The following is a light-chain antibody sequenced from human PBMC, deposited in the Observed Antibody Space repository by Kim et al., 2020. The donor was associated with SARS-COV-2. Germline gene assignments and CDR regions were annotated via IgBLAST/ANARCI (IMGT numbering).Light chain of an antibody. V-gene: IGKV3-11*01. CDR3: QQRNNWPPAVT. CDR2: DAF. CDR1: QSIDIH. Sequence: SPGEGATLSCRASQSIDIHLAWYQHKPGQAPRLLIYDAFNRATGIPDRFSGSGSGTDFTLTIGSLEPEDFAIYYCQQRNNWPPAVTFGGGTKLEIK. J-gene: IGKJ4*01.